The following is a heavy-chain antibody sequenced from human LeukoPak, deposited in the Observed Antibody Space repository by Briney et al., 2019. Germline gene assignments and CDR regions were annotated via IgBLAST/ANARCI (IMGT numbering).Heavy chain of an antibody. Sequence: GGSLRLSCAASGFTFDDYAMHWVRQAPGKGPEWVSGISWNSGSIGYADSVKGRFTISRDNAKNSLYLQMNSLRAEDTALYYCAKKGGGFDYWGQGTLVTVSS. CDR2: ISWNSGSI. D-gene: IGHD2-15*01. V-gene: IGHV3-9*01. CDR1: GFTFDDYA. CDR3: AKKGGGFDY. J-gene: IGHJ4*02.